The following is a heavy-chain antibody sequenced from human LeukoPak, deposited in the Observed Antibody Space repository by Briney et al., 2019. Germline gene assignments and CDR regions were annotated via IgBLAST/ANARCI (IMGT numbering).Heavy chain of an antibody. V-gene: IGHV4-34*01. D-gene: IGHD3-22*01. CDR3: ARSFPNYYDSSGYYFV. CDR1: GGSFSGYY. CDR2: INHSGST. Sequence: SETLSLTCAVYGGSFSGYYWSWVRQPPGKGLEWIGEINHSGSTNYNPSLKRRVTIPVNTSKNQSSLRLAALNAADTAVYYCARSFPNYYDSSGYYFVWGQGTLVTVSS. J-gene: IGHJ4*02.